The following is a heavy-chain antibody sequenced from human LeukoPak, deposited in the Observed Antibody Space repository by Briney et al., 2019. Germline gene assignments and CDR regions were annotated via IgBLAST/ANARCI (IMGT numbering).Heavy chain of an antibody. D-gene: IGHD3-10*01. CDR2: LSYDGYND. CDR1: GFTFSTYG. V-gene: IGHV3-30*18. J-gene: IGHJ6*02. CDR3: AKNKGSYQYNYYGMEV. Sequence: PGGSLRLSCAASGFTFSTYGMNWVRQAPGKGLEWVAALSYDGYNDHYADSVGGRFTISRDNSKNTLFLQMNNLRVEDTAMCYCAKNKGSYQYNYYGMEVWGQGTTVSVSS.